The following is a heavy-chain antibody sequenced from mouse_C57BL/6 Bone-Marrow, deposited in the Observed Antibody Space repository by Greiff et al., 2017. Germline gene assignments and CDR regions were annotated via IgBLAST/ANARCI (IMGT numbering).Heavy chain of an antibody. J-gene: IGHJ3*01. Sequence: VQLQQPGAELVMPGASVKLSCKASGYTFTSYWMHWVKQRPGQGLEWIGEIDPSDSYTNYNQKFKGKSTLTVDKSSSTAYMQLSSLTSEDSAVYDCARGIFLWFAYWGQGTLVTVSA. CDR2: IDPSDSYT. CDR1: GYTFTSYW. CDR3: ARGIFLWFAY. V-gene: IGHV1-69*01.